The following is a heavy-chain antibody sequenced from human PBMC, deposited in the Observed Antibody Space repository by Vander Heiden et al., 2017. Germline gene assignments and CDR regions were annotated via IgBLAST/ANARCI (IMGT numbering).Heavy chain of an antibody. Sequence: QLQLQESGSGLVKPSQTLSLTCAVSGGSISSGGYSWSWLRQPPGKGLEWIGYIYHSGSTYYNPSLKSRVTISVDRSKNQFSLKLSSVTAADTAVYYCARAPVDYDFWSGNPPLYYYGMDVWGQGTTVTVSS. CDR1: GGSISSGGYS. V-gene: IGHV4-30-2*01. D-gene: IGHD3-3*01. CDR3: ARAPVDYDFWSGNPPLYYYGMDV. J-gene: IGHJ6*02. CDR2: IYHSGST.